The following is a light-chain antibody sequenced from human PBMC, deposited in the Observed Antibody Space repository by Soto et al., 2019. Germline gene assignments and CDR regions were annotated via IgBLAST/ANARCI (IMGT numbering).Light chain of an antibody. CDR2: DAS. CDR3: QQYNYFPPS. V-gene: IGKV1-33*01. J-gene: IGKJ4*01. Sequence: DLQMTQSPSYLSASVGDKVTITCQASQDIGKYLNWYQQRPGKAPKLLISDASTLETGVPSSFSGSGSGTDFTFTISSLQPEDTATYYCQQYNYFPPSFGGGTKVEIQ. CDR1: QDIGKY.